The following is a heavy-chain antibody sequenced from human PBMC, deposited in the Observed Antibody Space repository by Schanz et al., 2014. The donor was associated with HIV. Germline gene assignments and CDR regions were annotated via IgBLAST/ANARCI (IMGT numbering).Heavy chain of an antibody. CDR3: AKCPTMVRGTGMDV. V-gene: IGHV3-74*02. D-gene: IGHD3-10*01. CDR2: INIDGSST. J-gene: IGHJ6*02. Sequence: VQLVESGGGVVQPGKSLRLSCAASGFSFSSYGMHWVRQAPGKGLVWVSRINIDGSSTSYADSVKGRFTISRDNAKNTLYLQMNSLRAEDTAVYYCAKCPTMVRGTGMDVWGQGTTVTVSS. CDR1: GFSFSSYG.